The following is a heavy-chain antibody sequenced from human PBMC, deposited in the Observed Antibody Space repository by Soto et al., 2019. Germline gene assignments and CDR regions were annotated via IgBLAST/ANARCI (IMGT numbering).Heavy chain of an antibody. CDR1: GGSISSSSYY. Sequence: SETLSLTWTVSGGSISSSSYYWGWIRQPPGKGLEWIGSIYYSGSTYYNPSLRSRVTLSVDTSKNQFSLKLSSVTAADTAVYYCARMLLAYCSGGTCHIDYWGQGTLVTVSS. D-gene: IGHD2-15*01. V-gene: IGHV4-39*01. CDR3: ARMLLAYCSGGTCHIDY. CDR2: IYYSGST. J-gene: IGHJ4*02.